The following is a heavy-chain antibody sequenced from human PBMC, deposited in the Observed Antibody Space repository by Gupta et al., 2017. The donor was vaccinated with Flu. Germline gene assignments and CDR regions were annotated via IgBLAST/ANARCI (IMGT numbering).Heavy chain of an antibody. D-gene: IGHD2/OR15-2a*01. J-gene: IGHJ4*02. V-gene: IGHV3-23*01. CDR1: GFRFSTFA. Sequence: EVQLFESGGGFVQPGGSLRLSWAASGFRFSTFAMTWVRQAPGKGLEWVSAMSGGGHYTNETDSVKGRFTISRENYTTTVYPQMYRLPGEDTAVYFGAKCEHSTYFDNWGQGVLVTVSS. CDR2: MSGGGHYT. CDR3: AKCEHSTYFDN.